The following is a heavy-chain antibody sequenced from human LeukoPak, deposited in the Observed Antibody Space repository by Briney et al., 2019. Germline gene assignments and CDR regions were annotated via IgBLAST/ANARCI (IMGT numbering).Heavy chain of an antibody. Sequence: GESLKISCKGSGYSFTSYWIGWVRQMPGKGLEWMGIIYPGDSDTRYSPSFQGQVTISADKSISTAYLQWSSLKASDTAMYYCARHLSPQSIYYYDSSGYWDYWGQGTLVTVSS. CDR1: GYSFTSYW. D-gene: IGHD3-22*01. CDR3: ARHLSPQSIYYYDSSGYWDY. V-gene: IGHV5-51*01. CDR2: IYPGDSDT. J-gene: IGHJ4*02.